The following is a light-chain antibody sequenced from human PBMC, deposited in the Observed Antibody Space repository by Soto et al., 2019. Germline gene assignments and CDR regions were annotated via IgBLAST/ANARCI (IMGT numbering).Light chain of an antibody. CDR3: QQLTSYPRT. CDR1: QGISRY. J-gene: IGKJ1*01. Sequence: DIQLTQSPSLLSASVGDRVTITCRASQGISRYLAWYQQKPGTAPKLLIYAASTLQSGVPSRFSGSGSGTEFTLTISSLQPEDFATYYCQQLTSYPRTFGQGTRVEIK. CDR2: AAS. V-gene: IGKV1-9*01.